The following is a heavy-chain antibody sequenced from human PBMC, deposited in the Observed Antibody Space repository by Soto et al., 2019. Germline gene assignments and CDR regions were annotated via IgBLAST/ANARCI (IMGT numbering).Heavy chain of an antibody. CDR2: INPNSGGT. CDR3: ARDGSGFGERTNYYYGMDV. D-gene: IGHD3-10*01. Sequence: GASVKASWKASRYTFTGYYIHWVRQAPVQGLEWMGWINPNSGGTNYAQKFQGRFTMTRDTSISTAYMELSRLRSEDTAVYYCARDGSGFGERTNYYYGMDVWGQGTTVTVSS. J-gene: IGHJ6*02. V-gene: IGHV1-2*02. CDR1: RYTFTGYY.